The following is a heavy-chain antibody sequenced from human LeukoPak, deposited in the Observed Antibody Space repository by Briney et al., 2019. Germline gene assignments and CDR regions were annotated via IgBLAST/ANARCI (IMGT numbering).Heavy chain of an antibody. J-gene: IGHJ4*02. CDR3: AKDPGPGIAAAVPDY. Sequence: GGSLRLSCAASGFNLSTYWMSWVRQPPGKGLEWVADMKQDGSEKSYVDSVNGRFTISRDNAKNSLYLQMNSLRAEDMALYYCAKDPGPGIAAAVPDYWGQGTLVTVSS. V-gene: IGHV3-7*03. CDR1: GFNLSTYW. D-gene: IGHD6-13*01. CDR2: MKQDGSEK.